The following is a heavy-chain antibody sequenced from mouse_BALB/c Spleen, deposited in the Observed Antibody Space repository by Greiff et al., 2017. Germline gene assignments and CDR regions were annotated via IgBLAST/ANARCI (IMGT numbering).Heavy chain of an antibody. V-gene: IGHV5-4*02. D-gene: IGHD1-1*01. Sequence: EVMLVESGGGLVKPGGSLKLSCAASGFTFSDYYMYWVRQTPEKRLEWVATISDGGSYTYYPDSVKGRFTISRDNAKNNLYLQMSSLKSEDTAMYYCARGVERDYLDYWGQGTTLTVSS. J-gene: IGHJ2*01. CDR2: ISDGGSYT. CDR3: ARGVERDYLDY. CDR1: GFTFSDYY.